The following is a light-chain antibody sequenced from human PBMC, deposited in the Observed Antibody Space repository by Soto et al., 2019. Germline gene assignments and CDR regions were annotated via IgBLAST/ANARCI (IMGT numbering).Light chain of an antibody. CDR2: AAS. V-gene: IGKV1-6*01. J-gene: IGKJ1*01. CDR1: QGIRND. Sequence: ASQMTQSPSSLSASVGDRVTMTCLASQGIRNDLGWYQQRPGKAPKLLIYAASSLESGVPSRFSGSGSGTDFTLTISSMQPEDFANYFCLQDHNYPRTFGQGTKVDIK. CDR3: LQDHNYPRT.